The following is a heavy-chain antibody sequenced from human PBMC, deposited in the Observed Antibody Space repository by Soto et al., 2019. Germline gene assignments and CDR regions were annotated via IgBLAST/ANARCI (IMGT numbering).Heavy chain of an antibody. Sequence: ASMTVFCKATGYTFTSYDINWVRPATGQGPEWMGWMNPNSGNTGYAQKFQGRVTMTRNTSISTAYMELSSLRSEDTAVYYCARGGKYYDILTGYHTYYYYGMDVWGQGTTVTVSS. V-gene: IGHV1-8*01. CDR3: ARGGKYYDILTGYHTYYYYGMDV. CDR1: GYTFTSYD. CDR2: MNPNSGNT. J-gene: IGHJ6*02. D-gene: IGHD3-9*01.